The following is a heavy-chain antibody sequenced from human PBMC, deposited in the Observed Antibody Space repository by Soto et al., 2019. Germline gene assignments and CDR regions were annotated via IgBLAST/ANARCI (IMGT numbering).Heavy chain of an antibody. J-gene: IGHJ6*01. V-gene: IGHV1-2*04. CDR3: ARTPNNGRAGVYGMDV. CDR2: IDGDSGDT. CDR1: GYTFTDYY. D-gene: IGHD1-26*01. Sequence: QVLLVQSGAEVKKPGASVKVSCKASGYTFTDYYIHWVRQAPGQGLEWMGWIDGDSGDTKYAQNFQEWVTMTRDTSINTAYMELSRLTSDDTAVYYCARTPNNGRAGVYGMDVW.